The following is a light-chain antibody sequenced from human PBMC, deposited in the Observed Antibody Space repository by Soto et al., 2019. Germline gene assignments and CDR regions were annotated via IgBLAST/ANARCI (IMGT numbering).Light chain of an antibody. Sequence: QSALTQPASVSGSPGQSIAISCTGTSSDVGGYNYVSWYQQHPGKAPKLIIYDVSNRPSGVSNRLSGSKSGNTASLTISGLQAEDEADYYCSSYTSSSTWVFGGGTQLTVL. J-gene: IGLJ3*02. CDR1: SSDVGGYNY. V-gene: IGLV2-14*03. CDR2: DVS. CDR3: SSYTSSSTWV.